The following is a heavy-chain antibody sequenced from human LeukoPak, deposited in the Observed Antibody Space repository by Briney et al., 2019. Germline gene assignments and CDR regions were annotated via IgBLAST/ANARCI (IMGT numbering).Heavy chain of an antibody. CDR2: ISGSGGST. CDR3: AKCILTGYYKGYMDV. Sequence: GGSLRPSCAASGFTFSSHGMSWVRQAPGKGLEWVSAISGSGGSTYYADSVKGRFTISRDNSKNTLYLQMNSLRAEDTAVYYCAKCILTGYYKGYMDVWGKGTTVTISS. D-gene: IGHD3-9*01. CDR1: GFTFSSHG. V-gene: IGHV3-23*01. J-gene: IGHJ6*03.